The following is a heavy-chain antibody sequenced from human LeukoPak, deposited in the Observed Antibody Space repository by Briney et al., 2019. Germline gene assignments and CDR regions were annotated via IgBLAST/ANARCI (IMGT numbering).Heavy chain of an antibody. D-gene: IGHD3-22*01. Sequence: GGSLRLSCAASGFTFSSYSMNWVRQAPGKGLEWVSSISSSSSYIYYADSVKGRFTISRDNAKNSLYLQMNSLRAEDTAAYYCAKVIAHSNYYDSTGYYYQAFDTWGQGTMVSVSS. V-gene: IGHV3-21*04. CDR2: ISSSSSYI. CDR3: AKVIAHSNYYDSTGYYYQAFDT. J-gene: IGHJ3*02. CDR1: GFTFSSYS.